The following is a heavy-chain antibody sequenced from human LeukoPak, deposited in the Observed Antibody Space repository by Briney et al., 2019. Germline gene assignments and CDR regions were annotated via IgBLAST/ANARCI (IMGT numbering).Heavy chain of an antibody. CDR3: ARDMSTRVTPISYAIDV. J-gene: IGHJ3*01. Sequence: ASVKVSCKASGYTFTSYYMHWVRQAPGQGLEWMGIINPSGGSTSNAQKFQGRVTMTRDTSTTTVYLELSSLRSEDTAVYYCARDMSTRVTPISYAIDVWGQGTMVTVSS. V-gene: IGHV1-46*01. CDR1: GYTFTSYY. D-gene: IGHD4-23*01. CDR2: INPSGGST.